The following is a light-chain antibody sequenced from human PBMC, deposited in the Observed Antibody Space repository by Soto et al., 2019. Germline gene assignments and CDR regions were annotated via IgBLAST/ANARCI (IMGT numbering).Light chain of an antibody. J-gene: IGKJ1*01. CDR2: DAS. Sequence: IVRTHSPATLSFSPGGIATLSFRASQTVTNHLAWYQQKAGQAPRLLIFDASTGASGIPPRFSGSGSGTDFTLTISRLEPEDFAVYYCQQYGSSPATFGQGTKVDI. CDR3: QQYGSSPAT. CDR1: QTVTNH. V-gene: IGKV3-20*01.